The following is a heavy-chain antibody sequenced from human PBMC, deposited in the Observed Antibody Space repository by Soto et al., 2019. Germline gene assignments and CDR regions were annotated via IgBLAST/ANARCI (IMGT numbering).Heavy chain of an antibody. D-gene: IGHD3-3*01. J-gene: IGHJ6*03. CDR2: IYYSGST. V-gene: IGHV4-59*12. Sequence: SETLSLTCTVSGGSISSYYWSWIRQPPGKGLEWIGYIYYSGSTNYNPSLKSRVTISVDTSKNQFSLKLSSVTAADTAVYYCARGSEYYDFWSGYLSPGSNYYYYYMDVWGKGTTVTAP. CDR1: GGSISSYY. CDR3: ARGSEYYDFWSGYLSPGSNYYYYYMDV.